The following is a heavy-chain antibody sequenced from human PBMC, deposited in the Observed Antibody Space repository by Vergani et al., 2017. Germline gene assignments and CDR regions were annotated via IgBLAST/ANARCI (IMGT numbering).Heavy chain of an antibody. D-gene: IGHD2-2*01. CDR3: ARARPGCSSTSCPVDY. Sequence: QVQLVQSGAEVKKPGASVKASCKASGYTFTGYYMHWVRQAPGQGLEWMGWINPNSGGTNYAQKFQGWVTMTRDTSISPAYMALSRLRSDDTAVYYCARARPGCSSTSCPVDYWGQGTLVTVSS. V-gene: IGHV1-2*04. CDR1: GYTFTGYY. CDR2: INPNSGGT. J-gene: IGHJ4*02.